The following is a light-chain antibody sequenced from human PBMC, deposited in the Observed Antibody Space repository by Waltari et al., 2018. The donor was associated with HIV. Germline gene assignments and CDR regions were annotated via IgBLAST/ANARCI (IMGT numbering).Light chain of an antibody. V-gene: IGKV3-15*01. CDR3: QHYHDWPRT. CDR1: QNITDN. CDR2: GPS. Sequence: EIVMTQSPGTLSVSPGQSAILSCRASQNITDNLAWYHHKAGQAPRLLIYGPSTRASGVPARFSGGGSGTNFTLTVSGLQIEDFAFYYCQHYHDWPRTFGQGTRVEI. J-gene: IGKJ1*01.